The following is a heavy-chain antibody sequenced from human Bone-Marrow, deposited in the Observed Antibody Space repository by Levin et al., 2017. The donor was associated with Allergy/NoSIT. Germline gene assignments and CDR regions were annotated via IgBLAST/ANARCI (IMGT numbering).Heavy chain of an antibody. Sequence: SETLSLTCTVSGGSFSSGHYYWNWIRQPPGKGLEWIGNIYYSGSTYYNPSLKSRVAVSLDTSTNQLSLKLTSVTAADTAVYYCARDTAFYDFWSGYPNWNFDLWGRGTLVTVSS. V-gene: IGHV4-30-4*01. CDR3: ARDTAFYDFWSGYPNWNFDL. CDR2: IYYSGST. D-gene: IGHD3-3*01. CDR1: GGSFSSGHYY. J-gene: IGHJ2*01.